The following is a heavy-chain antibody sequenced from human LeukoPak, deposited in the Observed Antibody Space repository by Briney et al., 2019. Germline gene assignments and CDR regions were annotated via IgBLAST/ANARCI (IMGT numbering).Heavy chain of an antibody. V-gene: IGHV3-7*01. CDR3: AGGSGWLIDY. Sequence: GGSLRLSCAASGFIFSSYWMNWVRQAPGMGLEWVANIKQEGSEKYYVDSVKGRFTISRDNAKNSLYLQMDSLRAEDTAVYYCAGGSGWLIDYWGQGTLVTVSS. CDR2: IKQEGSEK. D-gene: IGHD6-19*01. CDR1: GFIFSSYW. J-gene: IGHJ4*02.